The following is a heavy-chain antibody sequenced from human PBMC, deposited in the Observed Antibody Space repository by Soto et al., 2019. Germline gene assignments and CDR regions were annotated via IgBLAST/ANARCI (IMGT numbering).Heavy chain of an antibody. V-gene: IGHV3-23*01. CDR1: GFTFNSYV. CDR2: IRGSGDIT. Sequence: VQLLESGGGLVQPGGSLRLSCAASGFTFNSYVMSWVRQAPGKGLDWVSDIRGSGDITHYADSVKGRFSISRDNSKNTLYLQMNSLSAEDTAVYYCAKIGPNWYFDLWGRGTLVTVSS. CDR3: AKIGPNWYFDL. J-gene: IGHJ2*01.